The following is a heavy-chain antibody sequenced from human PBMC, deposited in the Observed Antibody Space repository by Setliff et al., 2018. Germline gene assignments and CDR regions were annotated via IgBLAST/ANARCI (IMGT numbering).Heavy chain of an antibody. CDR2: IYHSGST. D-gene: IGHD3-10*01. J-gene: IGHJ5*02. Sequence: SETLSLTCAVSGYSISSSNWWNWVRQPPGKGLEWIGEIYHSGSTKYNPSLKSRVTISVDTSKNQFSLKLSSVTAADTAVYYCARHHRGVIISWFDPWGQGTLVTVSS. V-gene: IGHV4-4*02. CDR1: GYSISSSNW. CDR3: ARHHRGVIISWFDP.